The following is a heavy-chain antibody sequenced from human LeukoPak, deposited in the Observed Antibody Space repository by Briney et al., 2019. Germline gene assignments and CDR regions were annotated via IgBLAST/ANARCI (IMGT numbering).Heavy chain of an antibody. CDR3: ARAVTTVTRGGLVFDY. J-gene: IGHJ4*02. Sequence: PGGSLRLSCAASGFTFSSYSMNWVRQSPRRGLEWVSYISGSSNTIYYADSVRGRFTISRDNAKNSLYLQMNSLRDEDTAVYYCARAVTTVTRGGLVFDYWGQGTLVTVSS. D-gene: IGHD4-17*01. V-gene: IGHV3-48*02. CDR1: GFTFSSYS. CDR2: ISGSSNTI.